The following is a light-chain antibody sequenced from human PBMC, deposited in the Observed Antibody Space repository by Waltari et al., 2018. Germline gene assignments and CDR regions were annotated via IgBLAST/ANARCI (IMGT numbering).Light chain of an antibody. J-gene: IGKJ4*01. V-gene: IGKV1-13*02. CDR2: DAS. CDR1: QAISSA. CDR3: QQLHSYPVT. Sequence: AVQLTQSPSSLSASVGDRVTITCRASQAISSALAWDQQKPGKAPNLLIYDASNLESGVPSRFSGSGSGTHFTLTISSLQPADFATYYCQQLHSYPVTFGGGTKVEIK.